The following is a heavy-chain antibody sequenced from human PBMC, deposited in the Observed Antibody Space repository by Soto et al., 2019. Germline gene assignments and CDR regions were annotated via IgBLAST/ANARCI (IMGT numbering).Heavy chain of an antibody. V-gene: IGHV4-34*01. CDR2: INHSGST. J-gene: IGHJ4*02. CDR1: GGSFSGYY. Sequence: SETLSLTCAVYGGSFSGYYWSWIRQPPGKGLEWIGEINHSGSTNYNPSLKSRVTISVDTSKNQFSLKLSSVTAADTAVYYCVRXTSFWSGYYRRPYYFDYWGQGTLVTVSS. CDR3: VRXTSFWSGYYRRPYYFDY. D-gene: IGHD3-3*01.